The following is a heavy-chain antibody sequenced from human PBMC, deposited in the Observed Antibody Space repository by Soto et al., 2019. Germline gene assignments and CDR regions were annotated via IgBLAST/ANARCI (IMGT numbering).Heavy chain of an antibody. J-gene: IGHJ3*02. Sequence: PSETLSLTCVVSGGSLSDYFWSWIRQPPGMALEWIGEINHLGSINYNPSLKSRVTMSVDTSKNQFSLKLSSVTAADTAVYYCARRPITGDWFHGAFDIWGQGTMVTVSS. CDR1: GGSLSDYF. D-gene: IGHD3-9*01. V-gene: IGHV4-34*01. CDR2: INHLGSI. CDR3: ARRPITGDWFHGAFDI.